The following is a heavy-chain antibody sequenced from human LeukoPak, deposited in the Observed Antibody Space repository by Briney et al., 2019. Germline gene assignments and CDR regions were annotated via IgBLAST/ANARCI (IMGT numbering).Heavy chain of an antibody. Sequence: GSLRLSCAASRFTFSSYGMHWVRQAPGKGLEWVAVISYDGSNKYYADSVKGRFTISRDNSKNTLYLQMNSLRAEDTAVYYCAKLRERYYDSSDFDYRGQGTLVTVSS. CDR2: ISYDGSNK. CDR1: RFTFSSYG. D-gene: IGHD3-22*01. V-gene: IGHV3-30*18. J-gene: IGHJ4*02. CDR3: AKLRERYYDSSDFDY.